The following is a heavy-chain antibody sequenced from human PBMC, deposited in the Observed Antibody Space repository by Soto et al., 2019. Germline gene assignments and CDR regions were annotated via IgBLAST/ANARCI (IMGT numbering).Heavy chain of an antibody. Sequence: ASVKVSCKASGYTFTSYAMHWVRQAPGQRLEWMGWINAGNGNTKYSQKFQGRVTITRDTSASTAYMELSSLRSEDTAVYYCARTDIVVVPAAPNWFDPWGQGTLVTVSS. J-gene: IGHJ5*02. CDR1: GYTFTSYA. V-gene: IGHV1-3*01. CDR3: ARTDIVVVPAAPNWFDP. D-gene: IGHD2-2*01. CDR2: INAGNGNT.